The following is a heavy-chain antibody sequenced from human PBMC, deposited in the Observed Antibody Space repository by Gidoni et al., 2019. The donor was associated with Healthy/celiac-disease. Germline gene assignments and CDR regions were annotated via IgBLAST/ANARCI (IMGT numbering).Heavy chain of an antibody. CDR1: GFTFSSYA. J-gene: IGHJ6*03. Sequence: EVQLVESGGGLVQPGGSLRLSCAASGFTFSSYAMHLVRQAPGKGLEYVSAISSNGGSTYYANSVKGRFTISRDNSKNTLYLQMGSLRAEDMAVYYCAREAGPSYYDFWSVDESETPMDVWGKGTTVTVSS. V-gene: IGHV3-64*01. CDR2: ISSNGGST. D-gene: IGHD3-3*01. CDR3: AREAGPSYYDFWSVDESETPMDV.